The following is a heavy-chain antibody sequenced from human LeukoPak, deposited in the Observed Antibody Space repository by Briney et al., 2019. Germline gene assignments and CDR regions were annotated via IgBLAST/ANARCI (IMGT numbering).Heavy chain of an antibody. D-gene: IGHD1-26*01. CDR1: GGSISSSSYY. J-gene: IGHJ5*02. Sequence: SETLSLTCTVSGGSISSSSYYWGWIRQPPGKGLEWIGSIYYSGSTYYNPSLKSRVTISVDTSKNQLSLKLSSVTAADTAVYYCARDSTIVGASFDPWGQGTLVTVSS. CDR3: ARDSTIVGASFDP. V-gene: IGHV4-39*07. CDR2: IYYSGST.